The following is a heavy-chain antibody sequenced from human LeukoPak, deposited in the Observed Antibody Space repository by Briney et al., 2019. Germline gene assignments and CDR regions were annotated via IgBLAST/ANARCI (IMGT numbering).Heavy chain of an antibody. V-gene: IGHV1-18*04. CDR1: GYTFTNYY. Sequence: ASVKVSCKASGYTFTNYYMHWVRQAPGQGLEWVGWVTAFNENTHYSRKVQGRVTMTRDTSTSTAYMELRSLRSDDTAVYYCARNTYGYKFSMDVWGRGTTVTVSS. J-gene: IGHJ6*03. CDR3: ARNTYGYKFSMDV. D-gene: IGHD5-18*01. CDR2: VTAFNENT.